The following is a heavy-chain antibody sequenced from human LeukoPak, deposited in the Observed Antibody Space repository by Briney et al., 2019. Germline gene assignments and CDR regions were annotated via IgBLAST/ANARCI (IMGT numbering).Heavy chain of an antibody. Sequence: PGGSLRLSCVASGFTLSSNGMHWVRQAAGKGLEWVSGIDTAGDPCYPGSGKGRFTIPRENTKNSLYLQMNRLAAGDTAVYYCARGYGSGSYAGMDVWGKGTTVTVSS. D-gene: IGHD3-10*01. CDR2: IDTAGDP. CDR1: GFTLSSNG. V-gene: IGHV3-13*05. J-gene: IGHJ6*04. CDR3: ARGYGSGSYAGMDV.